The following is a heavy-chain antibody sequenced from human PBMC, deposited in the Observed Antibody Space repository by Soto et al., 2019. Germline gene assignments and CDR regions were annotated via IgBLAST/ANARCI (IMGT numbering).Heavy chain of an antibody. Sequence: TSETLSLTCTVSGGSISGNYWTWIRQPPGKGLEWIGYIYYSGSTNYNPSLKSRVTISIDTPKNQFSLKLSSVTAADTAVYYCATSNWFDPWGQGTLVTVSS. V-gene: IGHV4-59*08. CDR1: GGSISGNY. J-gene: IGHJ5*02. CDR2: IYYSGST. CDR3: ATSNWFDP.